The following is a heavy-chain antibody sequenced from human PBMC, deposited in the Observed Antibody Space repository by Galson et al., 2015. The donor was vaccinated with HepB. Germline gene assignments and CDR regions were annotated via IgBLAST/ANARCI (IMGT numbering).Heavy chain of an antibody. CDR1: GYTFSTYS. CDR3: ARGALVGVVGGSLNNWFDP. J-gene: IGHJ5*02. D-gene: IGHD2-15*01. Sequence: SVKVSCKASGYTFSTYSITWVRQAPGQGLEWLGWISPYTPDTNYARKFQGRVTMTTDTFTNTAYMELRSLRSDDTAVYYCARGALVGVVGGSLNNWFDPWGKGTLVTVSS. V-gene: IGHV1-18*01. CDR2: ISPYTPDT.